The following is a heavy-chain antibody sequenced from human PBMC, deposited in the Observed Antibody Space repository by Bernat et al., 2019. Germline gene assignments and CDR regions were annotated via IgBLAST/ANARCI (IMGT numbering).Heavy chain of an antibody. D-gene: IGHD2-2*01. J-gene: IGHJ6*03. Sequence: QVQLVQSGAEVKKPGSSVKVSCKASGGTFSSYTISWVRQAPGQGLEWMGRIIPILGIANYAQKFQGRVTITADKSTSTAYMELSSLRSEDTAVYYCARDEKGIVVVPAAPYYYYMDVWGKGTTVTVSS. CDR3: ARDEKGIVVVPAAPYYYYMDV. CDR1: GGTFSSYT. CDR2: IIPILGIA. V-gene: IGHV1-69*08.